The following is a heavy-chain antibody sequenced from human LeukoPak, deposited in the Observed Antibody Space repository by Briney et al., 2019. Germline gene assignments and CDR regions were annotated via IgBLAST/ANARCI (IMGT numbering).Heavy chain of an antibody. D-gene: IGHD4-17*01. CDR3: ARDPPLYGDYNCFDY. V-gene: IGHV3-48*04. Sequence: GALRPSCAASGFSFSTYSMNWVRQAPGKGLEWVSYISSSGSTIYYADSVKGRFTISRDNAKNSLYLQMNSLRAEDTAVYYCARDPPLYGDYNCFDYWGQGTLVTVSS. CDR1: GFSFSTYS. J-gene: IGHJ4*02. CDR2: ISSSGSTI.